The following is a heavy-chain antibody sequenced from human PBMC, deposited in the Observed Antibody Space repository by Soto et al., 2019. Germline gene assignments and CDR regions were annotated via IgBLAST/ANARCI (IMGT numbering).Heavy chain of an antibody. D-gene: IGHD2-21*02. CDR2: IWYDGSNK. V-gene: IGHV3-33*01. CDR1: GFTSSSYG. Sequence: QPGGSLRLSCAASGFTSSSYGMHWVRQAPGKGLEWVAVIWYDGSNKYYADSVKGRFTISRDNSKNTLYLQMNSLRAEDTAVYYCARVPAYCGGDCFTIPWFDPWGQGTLVTVSS. CDR3: ARVPAYCGGDCFTIPWFDP. J-gene: IGHJ5*02.